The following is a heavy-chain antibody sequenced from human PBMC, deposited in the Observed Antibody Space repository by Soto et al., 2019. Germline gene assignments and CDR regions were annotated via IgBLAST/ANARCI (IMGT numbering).Heavy chain of an antibody. Sequence: QVHLEESGGGVVQPGRSLRLSCAASGFSFSTYGMHWVRQAPGKGLEWVAVIPHDGGNEYYADSVKGRFTISRDSSKNTVYLQMNNVRAEDTAVYYCARDPSSGYTRGYFGLWGLGTLVTVSS. V-gene: IGHV3-30*03. D-gene: IGHD3-22*01. CDR3: ARDPSSGYTRGYFGL. J-gene: IGHJ2*01. CDR1: GFSFSTYG. CDR2: IPHDGGNE.